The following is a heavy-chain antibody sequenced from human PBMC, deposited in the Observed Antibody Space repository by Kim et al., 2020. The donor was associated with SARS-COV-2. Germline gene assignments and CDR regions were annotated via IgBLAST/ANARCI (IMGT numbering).Heavy chain of an antibody. D-gene: IGHD6-19*01. CDR2: VSGSGGST. J-gene: IGHJ6*02. CDR3: AKHIAVAGTDYYYGMDV. V-gene: IGHV3-23*01. CDR1: GFTFSSYA. Sequence: GGSLRLSCAASGFTFSSYAMSWVRQAPGKGLEWVSVVSGSGGSTYYADSVKGRFTISRDNSKNTLYLQMNSLRAEDTAVYSCAKHIAVAGTDYYYGMDVWGQGTTVTVSS.